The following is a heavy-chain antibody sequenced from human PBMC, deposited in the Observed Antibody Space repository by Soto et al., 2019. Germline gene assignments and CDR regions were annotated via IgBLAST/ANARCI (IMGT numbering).Heavy chain of an antibody. Sequence: EVQLLESGGGLVQPGGSLRLSCAASGFTFSSYAMSWVRQAPGKGLEWVSAISGSGGSTYYADSVKGRFTISRDNSKNTLYLQRNSLRAEDTAVYYCAIRAVFSYYYDSSVPIWGQGTLVTVSS. V-gene: IGHV3-23*01. CDR2: ISGSGGST. CDR1: GFTFSSYA. J-gene: IGHJ4*02. D-gene: IGHD3-22*01. CDR3: AIRAVFSYYYDSSVPI.